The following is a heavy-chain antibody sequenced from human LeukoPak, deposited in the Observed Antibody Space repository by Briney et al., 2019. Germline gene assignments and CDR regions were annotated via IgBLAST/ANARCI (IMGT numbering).Heavy chain of an antibody. CDR1: GFTFSSYS. CDR2: ISSTSTTT. J-gene: IGHJ5*02. CDR3: ASLRFLEWHNWFDP. V-gene: IGHV3-48*02. Sequence: GGSLRLSCAASGFTFSSYSMNWVRQAPGKGLEWVSYISSTSTTTYYADSVKDRFTISRDNAKNSLYLQMNSLRDEDTAVYYCASLRFLEWHNWFDPWGQGTLVTVSS. D-gene: IGHD3-3*01.